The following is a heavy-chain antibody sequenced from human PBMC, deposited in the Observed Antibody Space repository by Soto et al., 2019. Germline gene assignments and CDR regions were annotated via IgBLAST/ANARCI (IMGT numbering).Heavy chain of an antibody. J-gene: IGHJ4*02. D-gene: IGHD4-4*01. CDR3: ARGDGYSFDY. CDR2: MNPNTGDT. CDR1: GYTFISYD. Sequence: QVQLVQSGAEVKKPGASVKVSCKASGYTFISYDINWVRQATGQGLEWMGWMNPNTGDTGYAQKFQGRVTMTRTTSINTANLELSSLRSDDTAVYFCARGDGYSFDYWGQGTLVTVSS. V-gene: IGHV1-8*01.